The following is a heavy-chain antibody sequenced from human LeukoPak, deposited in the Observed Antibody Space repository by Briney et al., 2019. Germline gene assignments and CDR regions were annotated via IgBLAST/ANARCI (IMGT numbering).Heavy chain of an antibody. V-gene: IGHV3-23*01. J-gene: IGHJ4*02. Sequence: GGFLRLSCAASGFTFSSYAMSWVRQAPGKGLEWVSALSGGGEYTYSADSVKGRFTISRDNSKNMLYLQMNSLRAEDTAVYYCATITYFDYIWGRFVSWGQGTLVTVSS. CDR1: GFTFSSYA. CDR3: ATITYFDYIWGRFVS. CDR2: LSGGGEYT. D-gene: IGHD3-16*01.